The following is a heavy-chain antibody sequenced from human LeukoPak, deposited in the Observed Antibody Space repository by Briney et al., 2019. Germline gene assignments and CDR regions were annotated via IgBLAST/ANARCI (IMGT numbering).Heavy chain of an antibody. Sequence: PSETLSLTCTLSGGSISTYYWSWIRQPPGKGLEGFGYIYHSGSTNYNPSLKSRVTISVDTSKNQFSLKLSSVTAADTAVYYCARGGGYASPIGYWGQGALVTVSS. J-gene: IGHJ4*02. CDR3: ARGGGYASPIGY. D-gene: IGHD5-12*01. V-gene: IGHV4-59*01. CDR2: IYHSGST. CDR1: GGSISTYY.